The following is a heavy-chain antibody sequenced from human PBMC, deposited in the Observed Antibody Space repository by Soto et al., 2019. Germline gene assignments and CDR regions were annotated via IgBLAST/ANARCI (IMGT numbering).Heavy chain of an antibody. CDR1: VGTFSSYA. D-gene: IGHD6-13*01. CDR3: ARAGYSSSWYIY. V-gene: IGHV1-69*12. J-gene: IGHJ4*02. CDR2: IIPIFGTA. Sequence: QVQLVQSGAEVKKPGSSVKVSCKASVGTFSSYAISWVRQTPGQGLEWMGGIIPIFGTAHYAQKFQGRVTITADESTSTAYMELSSLRSEDTAVYYCARAGYSSSWYIYWGQGTLVTVSS.